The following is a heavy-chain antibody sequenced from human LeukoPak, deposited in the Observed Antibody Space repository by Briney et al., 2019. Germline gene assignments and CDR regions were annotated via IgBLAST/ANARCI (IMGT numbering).Heavy chain of an antibody. Sequence: SETLSLTCTVSGGSISSSSYYWGWIRQPPGKGLEWIGSIYYSGSTYYNPSLKSRVTISVDTSKNQFSLKLSSVTAADTAVYYCARRGAPGDGYDYFDYWGQGTLVTVSS. CDR2: IYYSGST. D-gene: IGHD5-24*01. CDR1: GGSISSSSYY. CDR3: ARRGAPGDGYDYFDY. J-gene: IGHJ4*02. V-gene: IGHV4-39*01.